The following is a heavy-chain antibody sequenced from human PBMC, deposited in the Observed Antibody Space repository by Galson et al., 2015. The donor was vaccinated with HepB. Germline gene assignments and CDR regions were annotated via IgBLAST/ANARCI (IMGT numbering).Heavy chain of an antibody. CDR3: ARGHSTSH. Sequence: SLRLSCAASGFTFSTYAMNWVRQAPGEGLEWVSFIRSSGTYIYYADSVKGRFTISRDNAKNSLYLQMTSLSAEDTAVYYCARGHSTSHWGQGTLVTVSS. CDR2: IRSSGTYI. CDR1: GFTFSTYA. V-gene: IGHV3-21*01. J-gene: IGHJ4*02. D-gene: IGHD2-2*01.